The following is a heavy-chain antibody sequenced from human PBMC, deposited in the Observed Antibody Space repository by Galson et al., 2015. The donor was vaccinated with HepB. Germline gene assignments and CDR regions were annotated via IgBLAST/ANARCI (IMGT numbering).Heavy chain of an antibody. D-gene: IGHD3-22*01. Sequence: SVKVSCKASGYTFISYGISWVRQAPGQGLEWMGWISVYNGNTNYEQKLQDRVTMTTDTSTGTAYMELRSLRSDDTAVYYCARSGYYDSSGYARGNWFDPWGQGTLVTVSA. CDR2: ISVYNGNT. J-gene: IGHJ5*02. CDR1: GYTFISYG. CDR3: ARSGYYDSSGYARGNWFDP. V-gene: IGHV1-18*01.